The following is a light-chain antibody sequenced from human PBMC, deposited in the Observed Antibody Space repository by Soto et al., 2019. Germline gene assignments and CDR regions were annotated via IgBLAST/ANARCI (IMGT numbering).Light chain of an antibody. CDR1: QSVSSN. J-gene: IGKJ1*01. Sequence: EIGLAHSPATLAVSPWERSTLSCISSQSVSSNLAWYQQKPGQAPRLLIYGASSRATGIPDRFSGSGSGTDFTLTISRLEPEDFAVYYCQQYGSSPPRTFGQGT. CDR3: QQYGSSPPRT. CDR2: GAS. V-gene: IGKV3-20*01.